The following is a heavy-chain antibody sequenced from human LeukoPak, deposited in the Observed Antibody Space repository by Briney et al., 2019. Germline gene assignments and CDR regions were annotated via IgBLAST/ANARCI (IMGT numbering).Heavy chain of an antibody. Sequence: GESLKISCAASGLTFSSHAMSWVRQAPGKGLEWVSAISGSGGNTYYADSVKGRFTISRDNSKDTLYLQMNSLRVEDTAVYYCANNEWHWGQGTLVTVSS. CDR1: GLTFSSHA. J-gene: IGHJ1*01. CDR3: ANNEWH. D-gene: IGHD2-8*01. V-gene: IGHV3-23*01. CDR2: ISGSGGNT.